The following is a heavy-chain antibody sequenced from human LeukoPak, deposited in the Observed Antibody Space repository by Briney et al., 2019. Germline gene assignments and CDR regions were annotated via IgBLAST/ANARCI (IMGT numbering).Heavy chain of an antibody. Sequence: HPGGSLRLSCAASGLTFSNYAMGWVRQAPGKGLEWVSAISGSGGSTYYADSMKGRFTISRDNSKNTLYLQMNGLRAEDTALYYCAKARPSSGKSFDSWGQGTLVTVSS. D-gene: IGHD6-19*01. CDR2: ISGSGGST. CDR3: AKARPSSGKSFDS. J-gene: IGHJ4*02. V-gene: IGHV3-23*01. CDR1: GLTFSNYA.